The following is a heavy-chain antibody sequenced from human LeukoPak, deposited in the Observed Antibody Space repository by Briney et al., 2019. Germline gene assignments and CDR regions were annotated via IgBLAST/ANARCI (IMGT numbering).Heavy chain of an antibody. CDR3: AKGPYGDYAGWYFQH. V-gene: IGHV3-23*01. D-gene: IGHD4-17*01. CDR2: ISGGGGST. J-gene: IGHJ1*01. Sequence: GGSLRLSCAASGFTFSSYAMSWVRQAPGKGLEWVSAISGGGGSTYYADSVKGRFTISRDNSKNTLYLQMNSLRAEDTAVYYCAKGPYGDYAGWYFQHWGQGTLVTVSS. CDR1: GFTFSSYA.